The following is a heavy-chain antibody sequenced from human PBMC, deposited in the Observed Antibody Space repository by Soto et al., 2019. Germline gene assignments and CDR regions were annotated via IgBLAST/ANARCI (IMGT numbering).Heavy chain of an antibody. D-gene: IGHD6-13*01. CDR3: ASVAHIAAAGSFDY. CDR1: GYTFTIYA. V-gene: IGHV1-3*01. Sequence: VSVKVSCKASGYTFTIYAMHWVRQAPGQRLEWMGWINAGNGNTKYSQKFQGRVTITRDTSASTAYMELSSLRSEDTAVHYCASVAHIAAAGSFDYWGQGTLVTVSS. CDR2: INAGNGNT. J-gene: IGHJ4*02.